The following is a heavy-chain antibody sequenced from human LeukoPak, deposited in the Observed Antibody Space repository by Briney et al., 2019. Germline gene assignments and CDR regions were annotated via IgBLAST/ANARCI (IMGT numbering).Heavy chain of an antibody. CDR1: GFTFSSHA. V-gene: IGHV3-30-3*01. J-gene: IGHJ6*02. Sequence: GGSLRLSCAASGFTFSSHAMHWVRQAPGKGLEWVAIVSYDGSKKFYADSVKGRFTISRDNSKNTLYLQMNSLRAEDTAVYYCARDRDPGRYYYYYYGMDVWGQGTTVTVSS. D-gene: IGHD3-10*01. CDR3: ARDRDPGRYYYYYYGMDV. CDR2: VSYDGSKK.